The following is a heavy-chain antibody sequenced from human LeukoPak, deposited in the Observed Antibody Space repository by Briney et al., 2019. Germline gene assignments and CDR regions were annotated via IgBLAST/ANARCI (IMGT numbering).Heavy chain of an antibody. CDR2: INTNTGNP. Sequence: ASVKVSCKASGYTFTSYAMNWVRQAPGQGLEWMGWINTNTGNPTYAQGFTGRFVFSLDTSVSTAYLQISSLKAEDTAVYYCARERWDWNLLGGDFDYWGQGTLVTVSS. J-gene: IGHJ4*02. CDR3: ARERWDWNLLGGDFDY. V-gene: IGHV7-4-1*02. D-gene: IGHD1-1*01. CDR1: GYTFTSYA.